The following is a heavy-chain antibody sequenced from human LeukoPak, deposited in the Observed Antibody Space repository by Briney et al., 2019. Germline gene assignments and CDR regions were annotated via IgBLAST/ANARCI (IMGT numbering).Heavy chain of an antibody. CDR2: ISGSGGST. D-gene: IGHD4-17*01. CDR3: AKATNGDYIFDY. Sequence: GSLRLSCAASGFTFSSYAMSWVRQAPGKGLEWVSAISGSGGSTYYADSVKGRFTISRDNSKNTLYLQMNSLRAEDTAVYYCAKATNGDYIFDYWGQGTLVTVSS. V-gene: IGHV3-23*01. J-gene: IGHJ4*02. CDR1: GFTFSSYA.